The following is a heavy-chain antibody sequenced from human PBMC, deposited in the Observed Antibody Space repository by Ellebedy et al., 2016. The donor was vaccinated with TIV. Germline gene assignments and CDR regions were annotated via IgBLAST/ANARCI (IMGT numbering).Heavy chain of an antibody. CDR3: VGDWFDP. CDR2: ISSSGSGT. CDR1: GFTFSNYA. Sequence: GGSLRLSCAASGFTFSNYAMSWVRQAPGKGLEWVSPISSSGSGTYYADSVKGRFTISRDNAKNSLYLQMNSLRVEDTAVYYCVGDWFDPWGQGTLVTVSS. V-gene: IGHV3-23*01. J-gene: IGHJ5*02.